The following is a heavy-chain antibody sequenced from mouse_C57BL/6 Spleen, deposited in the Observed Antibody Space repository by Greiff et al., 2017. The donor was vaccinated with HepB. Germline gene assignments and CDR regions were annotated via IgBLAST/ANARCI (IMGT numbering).Heavy chain of an antibody. V-gene: IGHV1-64*01. D-gene: IGHD2-5*01. J-gene: IGHJ3*01. CDR3: AREGPYYSNSFAY. CDR1: GYTFTSYW. CDR2: IHPNSGST. Sequence: VQLQQPGAELVKPGASVKLSCKASGYTFTSYWMHWVKQRPGQGLEWIGMIHPNSGSTNYNEKFKSKATLTVDKSSSTAYMQLSSLTSEDSAVYYCAREGPYYSNSFAYWGQGTLVTVSA.